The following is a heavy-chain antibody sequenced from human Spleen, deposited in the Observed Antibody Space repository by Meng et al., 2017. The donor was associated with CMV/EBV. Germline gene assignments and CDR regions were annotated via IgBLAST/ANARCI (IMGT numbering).Heavy chain of an antibody. V-gene: IGHV4-39*01. CDR3: ARHGWTGTTPIDY. D-gene: IGHD1-1*01. J-gene: IGHJ4*02. Sequence: ASGGSVSSRSYYWGWIRQPPGKGLEWIGSISYSGSTYYNPSLKSRVTIFVDTSKNQFSLRLTSVTAADTAVYYCARHGWTGTTPIDYWGQGTLVTVSS. CDR2: ISYSGST. CDR1: GGSVSSRSYY.